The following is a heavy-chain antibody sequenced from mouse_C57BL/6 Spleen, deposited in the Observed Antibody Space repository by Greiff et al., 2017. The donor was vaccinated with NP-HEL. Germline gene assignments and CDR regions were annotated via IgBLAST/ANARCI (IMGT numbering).Heavy chain of an antibody. J-gene: IGHJ1*03. V-gene: IGHV6-3*01. Sequence: EVKVEESGGGLVQPGGSMKLSCVASGFTFSNYWMNWVRQSPEKGLEWVAQIRLKSDNYATHSAESVKGRFTISRDDSKSSVYLQMNNLRAEDTGIYYCTGYSNYPHWYFDVWGTGTTVTVSS. CDR2: IRLKSDNYAT. CDR1: GFTFSNYW. CDR3: TGYSNYPHWYFDV. D-gene: IGHD2-5*01.